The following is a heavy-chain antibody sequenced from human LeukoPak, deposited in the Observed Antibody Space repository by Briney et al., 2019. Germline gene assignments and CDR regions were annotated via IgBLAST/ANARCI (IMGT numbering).Heavy chain of an antibody. V-gene: IGHV4-34*01. Sequence: SETLSLTCAVYGGSFSGYYWSWIRQPPGKGLEWIGEINHSGSTNYNPSLKSRVTISVDTSKNQFSLKLSSVTAAGTAVYYCAREGRIVATIKVFDYWGQGTLVTVSS. J-gene: IGHJ4*02. D-gene: IGHD5-12*01. CDR3: AREGRIVATIKVFDY. CDR1: GGSFSGYY. CDR2: INHSGST.